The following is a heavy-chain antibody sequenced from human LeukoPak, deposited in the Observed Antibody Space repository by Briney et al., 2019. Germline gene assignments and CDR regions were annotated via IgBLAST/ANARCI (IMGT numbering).Heavy chain of an antibody. V-gene: IGHV4-59*08. D-gene: IGHD6-13*01. CDR1: GGSISSYY. Sequence: SETLSLTCTVPGGSISSYYWSWIRQPPGKGLEWIGYIYYSGSTNYNPSLKSRVTISVDTSKNQFSLKLSSVTAADTAVYYCATQYSSSWTAFDYWGQGTLVTVSS. CDR2: IYYSGST. CDR3: ATQYSSSWTAFDY. J-gene: IGHJ4*02.